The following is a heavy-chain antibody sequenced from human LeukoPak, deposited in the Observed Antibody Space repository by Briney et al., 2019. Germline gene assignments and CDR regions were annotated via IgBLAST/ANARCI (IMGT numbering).Heavy chain of an antibody. CDR1: GFTFSSYN. J-gene: IGHJ4*02. CDR2: ITSSSSYI. Sequence: PGGSLRLSCAASGFTFSSYNMNWVRQAPGKGPEWVSSITSSSSYIYYADSVKGRFTISRDNAKNSLYLQMDSLRVEDTAVYYCARALGLDYWGQGTLVTVSS. V-gene: IGHV3-21*06. CDR3: ARALGLDY.